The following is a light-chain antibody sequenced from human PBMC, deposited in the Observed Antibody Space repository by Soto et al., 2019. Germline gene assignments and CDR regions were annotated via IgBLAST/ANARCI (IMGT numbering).Light chain of an antibody. CDR3: QQYNNWPS. CDR2: GAS. CDR1: QSVSSN. Sequence: MAMPQTTTTLSGCEGERGRPPWTASQSVSSNLAWYQQKPGQAPRLLIYGASTRATGIPARFSGSGSGTEFLLTISILHYEVFAVYCCQQYNNWPSFGQGTKVEIK. J-gene: IGKJ1*01. V-gene: IGKV3-15*01.